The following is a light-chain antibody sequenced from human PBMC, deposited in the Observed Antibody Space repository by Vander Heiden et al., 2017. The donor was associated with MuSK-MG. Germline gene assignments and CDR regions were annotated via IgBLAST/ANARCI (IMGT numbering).Light chain of an antibody. V-gene: IGKV3-20*01. CDR3: LRDGSSGAT. J-gene: IGKJ2*01. CDR2: GAS. CDR1: QSVSSSY. Sequence: EIVLTQSPGTLSLSPGERATLSCRASQSVSSSYLAWYQQKPCQAPRLLIYGASSRATGIPDRFRGRGSGTDFTLTISRLEPEDIAVYYSLRDGSSGATFGQGTKMEIK.